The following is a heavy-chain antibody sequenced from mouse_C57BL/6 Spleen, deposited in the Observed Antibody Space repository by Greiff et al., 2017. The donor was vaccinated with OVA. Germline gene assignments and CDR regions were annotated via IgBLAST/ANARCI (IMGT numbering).Heavy chain of an antibody. CDR2: IDPETGGT. D-gene: IGHD2-4*01. Sequence: VQLQQSGAELVRPGASVTLSCKASGYTFTDYEMHWVKQTPVHGLEWIGAIDPETGGTAYNQKFKGKAILTADKSSSTAYMELRSLTSEDSAVYYCTRASTMTYYFDYWGQGTTLTVSS. CDR3: TRASTMTYYFDY. J-gene: IGHJ2*01. V-gene: IGHV1-15*01. CDR1: GYTFTDYE.